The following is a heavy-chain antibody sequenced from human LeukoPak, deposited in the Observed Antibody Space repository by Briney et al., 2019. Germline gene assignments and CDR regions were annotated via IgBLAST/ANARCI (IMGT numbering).Heavy chain of an antibody. Sequence: SETLSLTCAVYGGSFSGYYWSWVRQPPGEGLEWIGEINHSGSTNYNPSLKSRVTISVDTSKNQFSLKLSSVTAADTAVYYCARGRNDYGDYFDYWGQGTLVTVSS. CDR3: ARGRNDYGDYFDY. CDR1: GGSFSGYY. J-gene: IGHJ4*02. CDR2: INHSGST. D-gene: IGHD4-17*01. V-gene: IGHV4-34*01.